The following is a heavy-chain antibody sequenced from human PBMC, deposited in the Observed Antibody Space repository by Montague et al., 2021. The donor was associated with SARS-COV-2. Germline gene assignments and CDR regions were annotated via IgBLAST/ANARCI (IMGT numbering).Heavy chain of an antibody. Sequence: SETLSLTCAVSSGSFRGYYWSWIRQPPGKGLEWIGEINHSGSTTYNPSPESRVSISVDTSNKQFSLNVTSVTAADTAVYYCAGLGAITLVRGITKADFSNYGMDVWGQGTKVTVSS. CDR3: AGLGAITLVRGITKADFSNYGMDV. J-gene: IGHJ6*02. V-gene: IGHV4-34*01. CDR1: SGSFRGYY. D-gene: IGHD3-10*01. CDR2: INHSGST.